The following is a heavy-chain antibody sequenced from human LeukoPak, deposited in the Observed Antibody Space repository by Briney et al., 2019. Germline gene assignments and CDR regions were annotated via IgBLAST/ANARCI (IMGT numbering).Heavy chain of an antibody. CDR3: AREPLAVAGTFL. D-gene: IGHD6-19*01. J-gene: IGHJ4*02. CDR2: INHSGST. V-gene: IGHV4-34*01. CDR1: GGSFSGYY. Sequence: PSETLSLTCTVYGGSFSGYYWSWIRQPPGKGLEWIGEINHSGSTNYNPSLKSRVTISVDTSKNQFSLKLSSVTAADTAVYYCAREPLAVAGTFLWGQGTLVTVSS.